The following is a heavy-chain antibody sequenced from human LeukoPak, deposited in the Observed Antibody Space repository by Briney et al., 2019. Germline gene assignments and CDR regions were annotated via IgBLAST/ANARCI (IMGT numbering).Heavy chain of an antibody. CDR3: ARDPYSSDSSGYYY. CDR1: GYTFTSYY. Sequence: ASVKVSCKASGYTFTSYYMHWVRQAPGQGLEWMGVINPNGASTSYSQKLQGRVTMTRDTSTSTVYMELSSLRSEDTAVYFCARDPYSSDSSGYYYWGQGTLVTVSS. D-gene: IGHD3-22*01. J-gene: IGHJ4*02. CDR2: INPNGAST. V-gene: IGHV1-46*04.